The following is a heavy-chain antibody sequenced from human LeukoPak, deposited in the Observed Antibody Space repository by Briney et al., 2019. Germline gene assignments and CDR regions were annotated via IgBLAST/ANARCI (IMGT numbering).Heavy chain of an antibody. CDR2: ISDSGGRT. V-gene: IGHV3-23*01. D-gene: IGHD3-22*01. Sequence: GGSLRLSCAVSGITLSNYGMSWVRQAPGKGLGWVAGISDSGGRTNYADSVKGRFTISRDNPKNTLYMQMNSLRAEDTAVYFCAKRGVVIRVILVGFHKEAYYFDSWGQGALVTVSS. CDR3: AKRGVVIRVILVGFHKEAYYFDS. J-gene: IGHJ4*02. CDR1: GITLSNYG.